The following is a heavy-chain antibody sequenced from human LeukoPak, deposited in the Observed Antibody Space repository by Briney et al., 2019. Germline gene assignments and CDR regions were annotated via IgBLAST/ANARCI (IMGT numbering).Heavy chain of an antibody. V-gene: IGHV3-21*01. Sequence: GGSLRLSCAASGFTFSTYSMNWVRQAPGKGLEWVSSISGSSSSIYYSDSVKGRFTVPRDNAKNSLYLQMNRLRDEDTAVYYCAGSLRGGGWYMYWGQGTLVTVSS. D-gene: IGHD6-19*01. J-gene: IGHJ4*02. CDR3: AGSLRGGGWYMY. CDR1: GFTFSTYS. CDR2: ISGSSSSI.